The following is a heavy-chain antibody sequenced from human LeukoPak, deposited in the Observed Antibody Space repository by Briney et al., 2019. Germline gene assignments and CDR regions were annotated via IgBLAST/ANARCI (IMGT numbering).Heavy chain of an antibody. V-gene: IGHV3-7*01. J-gene: IGHJ4*02. CDR2: IKPDGNEK. CDR1: GFSFGTYW. CDR3: ARVINFSRDF. D-gene: IGHD2/OR15-2a*01. Sequence: GGSLRLSCVVSGFSFGTYWMSWVRQAPEKGLEWLASIKPDGNEKLYVDSVKGRFTVSRDNAKNSLFLEMNSLRAEDTAVYYCARVINFSRDFWGQGVLVTVSS.